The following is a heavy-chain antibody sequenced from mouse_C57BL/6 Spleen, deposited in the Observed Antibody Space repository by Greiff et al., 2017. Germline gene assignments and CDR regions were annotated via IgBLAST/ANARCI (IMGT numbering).Heavy chain of an antibody. CDR1: GYTFTSYW. CDR3: ARRDPTGTNYFGY. V-gene: IGHV1-69*01. D-gene: IGHD4-1*02. Sequence: QVQLQQPGAELVMPGASVKLSCKASGYTFTSYWMHWVKQRPGQGLEWIGEIDPSDSYTNYNQKFKGKSTLTVDKSSSTAYMQLSSLTSEDSAVYYCARRDPTGTNYFGYWGQGTTLTVSS. CDR2: IDPSDSYT. J-gene: IGHJ2*01.